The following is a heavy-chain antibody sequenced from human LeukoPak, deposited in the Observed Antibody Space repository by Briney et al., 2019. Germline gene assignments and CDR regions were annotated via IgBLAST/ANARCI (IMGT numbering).Heavy chain of an antibody. Sequence: SECLSLTCTVFGGSISSYYWSWIRQPPGKGLEWIGYIYYSGSTSYNPSLRSRVTMSVDTSKDQFSLKLSSVTAADTAMYYCARSGGNLGVDYWGQRTLVTVSS. V-gene: IGHV4-59*01. CDR3: ARSGGNLGVDY. J-gene: IGHJ4*02. CDR1: GGSISSYY. D-gene: IGHD4-23*01. CDR2: IYYSGST.